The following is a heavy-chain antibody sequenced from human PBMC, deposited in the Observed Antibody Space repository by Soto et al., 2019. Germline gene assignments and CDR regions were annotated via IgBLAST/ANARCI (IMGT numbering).Heavy chain of an antibody. J-gene: IGHJ6*03. CDR3: ARQIPEWPTYCSGGSCYSYYMDV. V-gene: IGHV5-51*01. CDR2: IYPGDSDT. D-gene: IGHD2-15*01. Sequence: GESLKISCKGSGYSFTSYWIGWVRQMPGKGLEWMGIIYPGDSDTRYSPSFQGQVTISADKSISTAYLQWSSLKASDTAMDYCARQIPEWPTYCSGGSCYSYYMDVWGKGTTVTVSS. CDR1: GYSFTSYW.